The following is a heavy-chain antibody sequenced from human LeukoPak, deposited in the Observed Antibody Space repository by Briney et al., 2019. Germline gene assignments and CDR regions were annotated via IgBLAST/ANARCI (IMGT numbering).Heavy chain of an antibody. J-gene: IGHJ6*02. D-gene: IGHD4-17*01. Sequence: SETLSLTCTVSGGSISSYYWSWIRQPPGKGLEWIGYIYYSGSTNYNPSLKSRVTISVDTSKNQFSLKLSSVTAAGTAVYYCARRRTVTSGMDVWGQGTTVTVSS. CDR1: GGSISSYY. CDR2: IYYSGST. CDR3: ARRRTVTSGMDV. V-gene: IGHV4-59*08.